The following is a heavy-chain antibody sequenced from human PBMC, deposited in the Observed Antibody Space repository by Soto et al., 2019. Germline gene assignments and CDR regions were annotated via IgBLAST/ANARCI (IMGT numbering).Heavy chain of an antibody. D-gene: IGHD6-19*01. J-gene: IGHJ4*02. CDR3: VAVDYGDY. CDR1: GYTFTSHA. CDR2: INAGNGNT. Sequence: QVQLVQSGAEVKKPGASVKVSCKTSGYTFTSHAVHWARQAPGQRLEWMGWINAGNGNTEYSQKFQGRVTFTRDTSASTAHMELSSLRSEDTAVYYCVAVDYGDYWGQGTLVTVSS. V-gene: IGHV1-3*01.